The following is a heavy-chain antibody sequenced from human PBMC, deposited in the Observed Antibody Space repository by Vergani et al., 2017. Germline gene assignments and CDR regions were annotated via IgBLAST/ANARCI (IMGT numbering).Heavy chain of an antibody. CDR1: GFTFSSYA. CDR3: TRHGSYYDSSGYYSADY. D-gene: IGHD3-22*01. CDR2: IRSKANSYAT. Sequence: EVQLLESGGGLVQPGGSLRLSCAASGFTFSSYAMSWVRQAPGKGLEWVGRIRSKANSYATAYAASVKGRFTISRDDSKNTAYLQMNSLKTEDTAVYYCTRHGSYYDSSGYYSADYWGQGTLVTVSS. J-gene: IGHJ4*02. V-gene: IGHV3-73*01.